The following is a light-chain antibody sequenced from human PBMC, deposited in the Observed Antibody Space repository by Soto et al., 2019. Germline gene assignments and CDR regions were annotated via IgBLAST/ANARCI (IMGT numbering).Light chain of an antibody. V-gene: IGKV3-15*01. Sequence: IVMTQSPATRSLSPGDRATLSCRDSQSVSSELAWYHQKPGQAPRLLIYGASTRATGIPARFSGIGSGTEFTLTVNSLKSEDFAVYDGQQWNNWPRTFGQGTKVDIK. CDR3: QQWNNWPRT. J-gene: IGKJ1*01. CDR2: GAS. CDR1: QSVSSE.